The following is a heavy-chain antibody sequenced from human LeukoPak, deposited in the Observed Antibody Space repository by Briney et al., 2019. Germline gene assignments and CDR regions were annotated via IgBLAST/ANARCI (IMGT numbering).Heavy chain of an antibody. CDR2: ISSSNSYI. CDR3: ARAPGYAPGRNDY. D-gene: IGHD3-16*01. CDR1: GFTFSTYS. J-gene: IGHJ4*02. Sequence: GGSLRLSCAASGFTFSTYSMNWVRQAPGKGLEWVSCISSSNSYIYYADSVKGRFTISRDNAKNSLYLQMNSLRAEDTAVYYCARAPGYAPGRNDYWGQGTLVTVSS. V-gene: IGHV3-21*01.